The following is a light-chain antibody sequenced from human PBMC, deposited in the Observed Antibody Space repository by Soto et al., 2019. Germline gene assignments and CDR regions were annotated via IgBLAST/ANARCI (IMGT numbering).Light chain of an antibody. CDR2: DVS. CDR1: SSDVGSYNY. J-gene: IGLJ2*01. V-gene: IGLV2-14*01. CDR3: SSYTSSSTLGV. Sequence: QSALTQPASVSGSPGQSITISCTGTSSDVGSYNYVSWYQQHPGKAPKLMIYDVSNRPSGVSNRFSGSKSGNTASLTISGLQAEEEADYYCSSYTSSSTLGVFGGGTKLTVL.